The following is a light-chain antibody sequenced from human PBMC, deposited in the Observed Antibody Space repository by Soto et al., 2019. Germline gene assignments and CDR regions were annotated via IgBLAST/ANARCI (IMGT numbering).Light chain of an antibody. V-gene: IGLV1-40*01. J-gene: IGLJ1*01. CDR2: ANS. CDR3: QSYDSSLYGYV. CDR1: TSFVGTYNF. Sequence: QSVLTQPASVSGSAGQSITISCTGTTSFVGTYNFVSWYQRHPGKAPKLLIYANSNRPSGVPDRFSGSKSGTSASLAITGLQAEDEADYYCQSYDSSLYGYVFGSGTKVTVL.